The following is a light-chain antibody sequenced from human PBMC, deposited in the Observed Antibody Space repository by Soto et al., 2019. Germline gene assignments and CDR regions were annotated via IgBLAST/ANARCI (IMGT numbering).Light chain of an antibody. J-gene: IGLJ3*02. CDR1: TSDVGSYIY. Sequence: QSVLAQPRSVSGSPGQSVTISCTGTTSDVGSYIYVSWYQHHPGKAPKLIIYDVIERPSGVPDRFSGSKSGNTAFLTISGLQADDEADYYCCSYAGTYSWVFGGGTKLTVL. V-gene: IGLV2-11*01. CDR3: CSYAGTYSWV. CDR2: DVI.